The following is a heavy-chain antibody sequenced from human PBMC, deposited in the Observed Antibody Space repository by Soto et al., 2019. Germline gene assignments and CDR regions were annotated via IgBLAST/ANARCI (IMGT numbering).Heavy chain of an antibody. CDR1: VFTFSSYA. D-gene: IGHD2-2*01. CDR2: ISYDGSNK. Sequence: GSLRLSCAASVFTFSSYAMHWVRQAPGKGLEWVAVISYDGSNKYYADSVKGRFTISRDNSKNTLYLQMNSLRAEGTAVYYCAREWRGYCSSTSCSIPGFWGQGTLVTVSS. J-gene: IGHJ4*02. V-gene: IGHV3-30-3*01. CDR3: AREWRGYCSSTSCSIPGF.